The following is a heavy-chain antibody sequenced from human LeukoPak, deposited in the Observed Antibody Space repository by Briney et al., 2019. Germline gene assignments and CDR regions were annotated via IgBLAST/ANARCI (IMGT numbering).Heavy chain of an antibody. CDR3: ASVTTYYYDSSGYYYPPDAFDI. Sequence: SETLSLTCTVSGGSISSYYWSWIRQPAGKGLEWIGRIYISGSTYYNPSLKSRVTISVDTSKNQFSLKLSSVTAADTAVYYCASVTTYYYDSSGYYYPPDAFDIWGQGTMVTVSS. D-gene: IGHD3-22*01. CDR2: IYISGST. J-gene: IGHJ3*02. CDR1: GGSISSYY. V-gene: IGHV4-4*07.